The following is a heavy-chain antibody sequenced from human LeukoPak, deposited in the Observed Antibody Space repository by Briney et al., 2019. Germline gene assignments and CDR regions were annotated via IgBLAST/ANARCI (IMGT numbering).Heavy chain of an antibody. V-gene: IGHV4-4*07. CDR2: IYASGST. CDR3: SIATAGYYFDY. D-gene: IGHD6-13*01. Sequence: SETLSLTCTVSGGSIGSNYWTWIRRPAGKGLEWIGRIYASGSTNYNPSLKSRVTMSVDTSKNQFSLKLSSVTAADTAVYYCSIATAGYYFDYWGQGTLVTVSS. CDR1: GGSIGSNY. J-gene: IGHJ4*02.